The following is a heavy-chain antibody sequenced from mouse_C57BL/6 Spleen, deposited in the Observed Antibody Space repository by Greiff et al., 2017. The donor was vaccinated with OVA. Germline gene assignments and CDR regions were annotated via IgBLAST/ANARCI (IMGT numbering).Heavy chain of an antibody. CDR3: ERWGVYEVSFAY. D-gene: IGHD2-12*01. CDR2: IDPSDSYT. J-gene: IGHJ3*01. CDR1: GYTFTSYW. Sequence: QVQLQQPGAELVMPGASVKLSCKASGYTFTSYWMHWVKQRPGQGLEWIGEIDPSDSYTNYNQKFKGKSTLTVDKSSSTAYMQLSSLTSEDSAVYYCERWGVYEVSFAYWGQGTLVTVSA. V-gene: IGHV1-69*01.